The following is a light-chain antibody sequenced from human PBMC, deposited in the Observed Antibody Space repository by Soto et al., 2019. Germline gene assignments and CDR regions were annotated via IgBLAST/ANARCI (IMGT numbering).Light chain of an antibody. CDR1: QNFSSSY. CDR2: GPS. CDR3: QQYGSSSYT. Sequence: EIVLTQSPGTLSLSPGERATLSCRSSQNFSSSYLAWYQHKPGQAPRLLFYGPSSRVTGIPDRFSGSGSGTDFTLTISRLEPEDFAVYYCQQYGSSSYTFGQGTKLEIK. J-gene: IGKJ2*01. V-gene: IGKV3-20*01.